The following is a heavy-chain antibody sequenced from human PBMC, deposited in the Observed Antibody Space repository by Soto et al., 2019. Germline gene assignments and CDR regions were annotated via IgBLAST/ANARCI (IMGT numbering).Heavy chain of an antibody. D-gene: IGHD3-10*01. Sequence: GESLKISCKGSGYSFAGYWVGWVRQMPGKGLDWMGVIYPGDSDTRYSPSFHGQVTISADKSISTAYLQWSSLKASDTAMYFCARLPGVRGVFDGFNVWGQGTMVTVSS. CDR3: ARLPGVRGVFDGFNV. J-gene: IGHJ3*01. CDR2: IYPGDSDT. CDR1: GYSFAGYW. V-gene: IGHV5-51*01.